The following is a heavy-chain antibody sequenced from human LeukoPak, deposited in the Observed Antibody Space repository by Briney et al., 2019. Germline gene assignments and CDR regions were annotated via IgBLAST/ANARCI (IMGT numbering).Heavy chain of an antibody. D-gene: IGHD5-12*01. CDR2: TYYRSKWYN. CDR3: ARSVATIGYYYYYYMDV. V-gene: IGHV6-1*01. J-gene: IGHJ6*03. Sequence: SQTLSLTCAISGDSVSSNSAAWNRIRQSPSRGLEWLGRTYYRSKWYNDYAVSVKSRITINPDTSKNQFSLQLNSVTPEDTAVYYCARSVATIGYYYYYYMDVWGKGTMVTVSS. CDR1: GDSVSSNSAA.